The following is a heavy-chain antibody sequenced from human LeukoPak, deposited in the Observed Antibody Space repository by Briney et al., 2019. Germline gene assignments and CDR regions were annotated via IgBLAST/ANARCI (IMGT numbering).Heavy chain of an antibody. CDR2: IYHSGST. CDR1: GGSISSSNW. D-gene: IGHD5-18*01. CDR3: ARAGGYGLIDY. J-gene: IGHJ4*02. V-gene: IGHV4-4*02. Sequence: NTSETLSLTCAVSGGSISSSNWWSWVRQPPGKGLEWIGEIYHSGSTNYNPSLKSRVTISLDTSKNQFSLKVGSMTAADTAVYYCARAGGYGLIDYWGQGTMVTVSS.